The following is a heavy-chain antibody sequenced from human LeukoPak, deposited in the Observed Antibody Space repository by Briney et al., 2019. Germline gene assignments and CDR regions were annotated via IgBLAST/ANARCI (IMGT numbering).Heavy chain of an antibody. CDR3: ARIETDYDSSGYYHYYFDY. Sequence: SETLSLTCTVSGGSISSYYWSWIRQPPGKGLEWIGYIYYSGSTNYNPSLKSRVTISVDTSKNQFYLRLSSVTAADTAVYYCARIETDYDSSGYYHYYFDYWGQGTLVTVSS. D-gene: IGHD3-22*01. J-gene: IGHJ4*02. CDR2: IYYSGST. V-gene: IGHV4-59*01. CDR1: GGSISSYY.